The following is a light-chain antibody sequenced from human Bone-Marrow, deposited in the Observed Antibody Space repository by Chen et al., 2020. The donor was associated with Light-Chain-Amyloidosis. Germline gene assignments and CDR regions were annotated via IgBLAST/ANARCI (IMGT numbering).Light chain of an antibody. CDR2: EVT. CDR3: SSYTITNTLV. CDR1: SSDVGGDNH. V-gene: IGLV2-14*01. Sequence: QSALTQPASVSGSPGKSITICCTGTSSDVGGDNHVSWYQQHPDKAPKLMIYEVTNRPSWVPDRFSGSKSDNTASLTISGLQTEAEADYFCSSYTITNTLVFGSGTRVTVL. J-gene: IGLJ1*01.